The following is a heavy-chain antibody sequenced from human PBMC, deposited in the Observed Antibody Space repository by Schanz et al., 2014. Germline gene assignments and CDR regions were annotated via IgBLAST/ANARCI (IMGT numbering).Heavy chain of an antibody. V-gene: IGHV1-46*03. CDR1: GYTFTNFY. D-gene: IGHD3-22*01. J-gene: IGHJ4*02. CDR2: INPSEGGT. Sequence: QVQLVQSGTEAKKPGASAKVSCKASGYTFTNFYIHWVRQAPGQGLEWVGIINPSEGGTSFPQKFKDRLTMTRDTSTSTFYMELSSLRSEDTAVYYCARGGTVVQEINFAYWGQGSLVTVSS. CDR3: ARGGTVVQEINFAY.